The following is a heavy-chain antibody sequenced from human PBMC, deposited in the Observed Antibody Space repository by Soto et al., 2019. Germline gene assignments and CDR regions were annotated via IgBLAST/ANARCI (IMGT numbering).Heavy chain of an antibody. V-gene: IGHV4-61*01. D-gene: IGHD2-8*02. J-gene: IGHJ4*02. CDR3: ARDKITGLFDY. CDR1: GAYVSSGTYY. Sequence: PSETLSLTCTVSGAYVSSGTYYWSWIRQPPGKGLEWIGYLYYSGSSNYNPSLKSRVTISVDTSKNQFSLKLTSVTAADTAVYYCARDKITGLFDYWGQGTLVTVSS. CDR2: LYYSGSS.